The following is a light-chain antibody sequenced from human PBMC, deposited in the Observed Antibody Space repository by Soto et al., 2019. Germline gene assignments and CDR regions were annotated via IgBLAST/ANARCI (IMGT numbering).Light chain of an antibody. Sequence: QSALTQPASVSGSPGQSVTISCTGTSSDFGSYKFVSWYQHHPGKVPKVIIYETSKRPSGVSDRFSGSKSGNTASLTISGLQAEDEADYYCSSYAGSHIFVLIGGGTKVTVL. V-gene: IGLV2-23*01. CDR2: ETS. CDR3: SSYAGSHIFVL. J-gene: IGLJ2*01. CDR1: SSDFGSYKF.